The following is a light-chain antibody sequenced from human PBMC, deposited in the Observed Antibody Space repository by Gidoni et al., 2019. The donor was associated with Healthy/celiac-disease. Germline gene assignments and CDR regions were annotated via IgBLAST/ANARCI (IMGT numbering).Light chain of an antibody. CDR3: QQRSNWPLT. V-gene: IGKV3-11*01. J-gene: IGKJ3*01. CDR1: QSVSSY. CDR2: DAS. Sequence: EIVLTQSPATLSLSPGERATLSCRASQSVSSYLAWYQQKPGQAPRRLIYDASNRATGIPARFSGSGSGTDFTLTISSLEPEDFAVYYCQQRSNWPLTFGPXTKVDIK.